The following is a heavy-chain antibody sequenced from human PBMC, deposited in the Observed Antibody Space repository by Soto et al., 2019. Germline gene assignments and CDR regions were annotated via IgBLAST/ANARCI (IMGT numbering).Heavy chain of an antibody. CDR3: ARRWGEGRVDS. J-gene: IGHJ4*02. CDR2: IYHSGNT. D-gene: IGHD3-10*01. CDR1: GGSISSSNW. V-gene: IGHV4-4*02. Sequence: QVQLQESGPGLVKPSGTLSLTCAVSGGSISSSNWWSWVRQPPGKGLEWIGEIYHSGNTNYNPSLTXRXPXAXPKSSNQCPLKLSSVTAADTAVYYCARRWGEGRVDSWGQGPLVTVSS.